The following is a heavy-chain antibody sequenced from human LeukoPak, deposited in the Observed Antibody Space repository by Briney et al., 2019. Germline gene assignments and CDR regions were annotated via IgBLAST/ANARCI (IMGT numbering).Heavy chain of an antibody. D-gene: IGHD3-10*01. V-gene: IGHV3-30-3*01. CDR3: ARDYGSGSQDY. J-gene: IGHJ4*02. CDR2: ISYDGSSK. Sequence: GGSLRLSCAASGFTFTNAWMSWVRQAPGKGLEWVAVISYDGSSKYYADSVKGRFTISRDNSKNTLYLQMNSLRAEDTAVYYCARDYGSGSQDYWGQGTLVTVSS. CDR1: GFTFTNAW.